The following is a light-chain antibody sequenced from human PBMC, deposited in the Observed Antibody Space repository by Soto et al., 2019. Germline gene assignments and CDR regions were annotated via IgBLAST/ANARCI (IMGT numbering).Light chain of an antibody. CDR1: QDISNW. Sequence: DIQMTQSPSSVSASVGDRVTITCRASQDISNWLAWYQQKPGKAPKLLIAAASSLRTGVPSRFSGSGSGTEFTLTISSLQPEDFATYYCPQANSFPYTFGQGTKLEI. CDR3: PQANSFPYT. CDR2: AAS. J-gene: IGKJ2*01. V-gene: IGKV1-12*01.